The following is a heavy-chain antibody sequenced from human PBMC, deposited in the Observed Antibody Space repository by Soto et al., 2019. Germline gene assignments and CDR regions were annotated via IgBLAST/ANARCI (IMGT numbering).Heavy chain of an antibody. D-gene: IGHD4-4*01. V-gene: IGHV1-3*01. CDR1: GYSFTSYA. CDR2: INAGNGNT. CDR3: ATVMPDYSSSGGAYAFDI. Sequence: ASVKVSCKASGYSFTSYAMHWVRQAPGQRLEWMGWINAGNGNTKYSQKFQGRVTITRDTSASTAYMELSSLRSEDTAVYYCATVMPDYSSSGGAYAFDIWGQGTMVTVSS. J-gene: IGHJ3*02.